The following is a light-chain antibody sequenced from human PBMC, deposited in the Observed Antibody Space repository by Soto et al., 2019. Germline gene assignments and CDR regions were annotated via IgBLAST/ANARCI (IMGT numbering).Light chain of an antibody. Sequence: EIVLTQSPATLSLSPGERATLSCRASQSVSNYLTWYQQKPGQAPRLLIYGASSRATGIPDRFSGSGSGTDFTLNISRLEPEDFAVYYCQQYGSSPITFGQGTRLEIK. J-gene: IGKJ5*01. CDR1: QSVSNY. CDR3: QQYGSSPIT. CDR2: GAS. V-gene: IGKV3-20*01.